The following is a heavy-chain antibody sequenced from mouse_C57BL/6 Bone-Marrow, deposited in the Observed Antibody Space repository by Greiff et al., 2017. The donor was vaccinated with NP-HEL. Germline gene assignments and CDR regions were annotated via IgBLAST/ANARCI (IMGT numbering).Heavy chain of an antibody. CDR1: GYTFTSYW. D-gene: IGHD2-4*01. CDR2: FYPGSGST. Sequence: VQLQQPGAELVKPGASVKMSCKASGYTFTSYWITWVKQRPGQGLEWIGDFYPGSGSTNYIEKFKRQATLTVDTSSSTAYMQLSSLTSEDSAVYYCARYLGYYDYGGAMDYWGQGTSVTVSS. V-gene: IGHV1-55*01. J-gene: IGHJ4*01. CDR3: ARYLGYYDYGGAMDY.